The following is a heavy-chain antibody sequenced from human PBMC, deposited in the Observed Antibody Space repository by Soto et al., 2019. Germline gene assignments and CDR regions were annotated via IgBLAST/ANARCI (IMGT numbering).Heavy chain of an antibody. D-gene: IGHD1-7*01. CDR1: GFTFDDYA. Sequence: EVQLVESGGGLVQPGRSLRLYCAASGFTFDDYAMHWVRQAPGKGLEWVSGISWNSGSIGYADSVKGRFTISRDNAKNSLYLQMNSLRAEDTALYYCAKGNYSKAHMDVWGKGTTVTVSS. J-gene: IGHJ6*03. V-gene: IGHV3-9*01. CDR3: AKGNYSKAHMDV. CDR2: ISWNSGSI.